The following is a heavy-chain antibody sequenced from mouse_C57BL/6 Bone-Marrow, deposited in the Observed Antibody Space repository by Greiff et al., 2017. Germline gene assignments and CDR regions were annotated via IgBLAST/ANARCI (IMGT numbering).Heavy chain of an antibody. CDR2: IHPNGGST. Sequence: VQLQQPGAELVKPGASVKVSCKASGYTFTSYWMPWVKQRPGQGLEWIGLIHPNGGSTNYNEKFKSKATMPIDKTSSTAHIPRSSRTSDDSAVYYYARRHRQVRQYYFDYWGQGTTLTVSS. V-gene: IGHV1-64*01. CDR1: GYTFTSYW. J-gene: IGHJ2*01. D-gene: IGHD3-2*02. CDR3: ARRHRQVRQYYFDY.